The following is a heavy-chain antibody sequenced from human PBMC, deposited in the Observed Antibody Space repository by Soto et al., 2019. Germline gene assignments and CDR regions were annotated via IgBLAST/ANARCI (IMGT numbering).Heavy chain of an antibody. Sequence: QVQLVQSGAEVKKPGASVKVSCKASGYTFTSYGISWVRQAPGQGLEWMGWISAYNGNTNYAQKLQGRVTKTPDTATSTAYMEVRGLRSDDTAVYYCARGGGYDFCIGYYTGARVGVDYWGQGTLVTVSS. CDR1: GYTFTSYG. V-gene: IGHV1-18*01. CDR3: ARGGGYDFCIGYYTGARVGVDY. D-gene: IGHD3-3*01. CDR2: ISAYNGNT. J-gene: IGHJ4*02.